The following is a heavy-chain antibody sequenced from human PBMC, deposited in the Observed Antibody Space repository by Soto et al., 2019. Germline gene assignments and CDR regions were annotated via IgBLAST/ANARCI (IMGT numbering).Heavy chain of an antibody. CDR3: ARYLWVSGIWIGYCDL. CDR2: IKEDGGEK. D-gene: IGHD2-8*01. V-gene: IGHV3-7*01. CDR1: GFTSSNYW. J-gene: IGHJ2*01. Sequence: EVQLVESGGGLVQVGGSLRLSCAASGFTSSNYWMSWVRQAPGKGLEWVANIKEDGGEKYSVDSVKGRFTISRDKAKNSLYLQMNSLRAEDTAVYYCARYLWVSGIWIGYCDLWGRGTLVTVSS.